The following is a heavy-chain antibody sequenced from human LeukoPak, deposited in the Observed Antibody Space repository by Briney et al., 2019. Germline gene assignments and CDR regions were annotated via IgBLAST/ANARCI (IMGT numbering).Heavy chain of an antibody. D-gene: IGHD1-26*01. V-gene: IGHV3-23*01. Sequence: GSLRLSCAASEFTFRNYAMSWVRQAPGKGLEWVSAISDSGDSTFYADSVKGRFTISRDNSKSTLDLQMNSLRVEDTAVYYCANLGARDGFDIWGQGTVVTVSS. CDR3: ANLGARDGFDI. CDR1: EFTFRNYA. CDR2: ISDSGDST. J-gene: IGHJ3*02.